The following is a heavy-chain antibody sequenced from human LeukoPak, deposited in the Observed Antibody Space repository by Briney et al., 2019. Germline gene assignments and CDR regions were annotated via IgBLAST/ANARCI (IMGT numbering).Heavy chain of an antibody. CDR3: ARDILVRAAGNPWFDP. Sequence: SQTLSLTCAISGDSVSSNSAAWNWIRQSPSRGLEWLGRTYYRSKWYNDYAVFVKSRITINPDTLKNQFSLQLNSVTPEDTAVYYCARDILVRAAGNPWFDPWGQGTLVTVSS. CDR2: TYYRSKWYN. J-gene: IGHJ5*02. D-gene: IGHD6-13*01. V-gene: IGHV6-1*01. CDR1: GDSVSSNSAA.